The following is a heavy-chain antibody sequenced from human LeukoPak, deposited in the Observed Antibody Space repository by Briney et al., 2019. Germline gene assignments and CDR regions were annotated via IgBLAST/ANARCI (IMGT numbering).Heavy chain of an antibody. Sequence: GGSLRLSCAASGFTFSSYAMHWVRQAPGKGLEWVAVISYDGSNKYYADSVKGRFTISRDNSKNTLYLQMNSLRAEDTAVYYCARAEGPYCSGGSCYLVVWGQGTTVTVSS. CDR1: GFTFSSYA. CDR2: ISYDGSNK. D-gene: IGHD2-15*01. V-gene: IGHV3-30*04. CDR3: ARAEGPYCSGGSCYLVV. J-gene: IGHJ6*02.